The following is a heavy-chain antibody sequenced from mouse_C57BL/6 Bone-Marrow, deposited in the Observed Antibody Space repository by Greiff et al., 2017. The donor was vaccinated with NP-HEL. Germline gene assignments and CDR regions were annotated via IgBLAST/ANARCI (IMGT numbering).Heavy chain of an antibody. J-gene: IGHJ4*01. CDR2: IWTGGGT. Sequence: QVQLQQSGPGLVAPSQSLSITCTVSGFSLTSYAISWVRQPPGKDLEWLGVIWTGGGTNYNSAPKSRLSISKDNSKSQVFLKMNSLQTDDTARYYCARKERGQLRLQAMDYWGQGTSVTVSS. D-gene: IGHD3-2*02. CDR3: ARKERGQLRLQAMDY. CDR1: GFSLTSYA. V-gene: IGHV2-9-1*01.